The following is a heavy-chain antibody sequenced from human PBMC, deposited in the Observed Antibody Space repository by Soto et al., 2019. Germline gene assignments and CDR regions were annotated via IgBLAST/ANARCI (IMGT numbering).Heavy chain of an antibody. Sequence: PSETLSLTCTVSGGSISSYYWSWIRQPPGKGLEWIGYIYYSGSTNYNPSLKSRVTISVDTSKNQFSLKLSSVTAADTAVYYCARAYYDTKGYILDPWGLGTLVTVSS. J-gene: IGHJ5*02. CDR2: IYYSGST. V-gene: IGHV4-59*01. CDR3: ARAYYDTKGYILDP. D-gene: IGHD3-3*01. CDR1: GGSISSYY.